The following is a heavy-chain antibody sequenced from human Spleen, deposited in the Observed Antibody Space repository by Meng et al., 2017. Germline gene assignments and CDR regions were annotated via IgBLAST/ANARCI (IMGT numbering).Heavy chain of an antibody. V-gene: IGHV1-8*03. D-gene: IGHD6-19*01. CDR3: ARRVLQWLVWKGIGNGGMDV. CDR1: GYTFTSYA. CDR2: MNPNSGNT. J-gene: IGHJ6*02. Sequence: ASVKVSCKASGYTFTSYAMNWVRQATGQGLEWMGWMNPNSGNTGYAQKFQGRVTITRNTSISTAYMELSSLRSEDTAVYYCARRVLQWLVWKGIGNGGMDVWGQGTTVTVSS.